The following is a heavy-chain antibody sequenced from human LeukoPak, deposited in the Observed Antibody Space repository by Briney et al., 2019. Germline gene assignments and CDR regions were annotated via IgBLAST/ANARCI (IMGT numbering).Heavy chain of an antibody. CDR2: ISGSGGSK. CDR3: AKLTSASGAYGVGV. V-gene: IGHV3-23*01. Sequence: PGGSPRLSCAASGFTFSSYAMNWVRQAPGKGLEWVSTISGSGGSKHYADSVEGRFTISRDNSKNTVYLQMNSLRAEDTAIYYCAKLTSASGAYGVGVWGQGTTVTVSS. CDR1: GFTFSSYA. D-gene: IGHD3-10*01. J-gene: IGHJ6*02.